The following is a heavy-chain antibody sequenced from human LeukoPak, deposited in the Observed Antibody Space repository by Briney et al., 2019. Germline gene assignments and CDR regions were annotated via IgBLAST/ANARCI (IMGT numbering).Heavy chain of an antibody. D-gene: IGHD2-2*01. CDR1: GGSFSGYY. V-gene: IGHV4-34*01. CDR2: INHSGST. Sequence: SETLSLTCAVYGGSFSGYYWSWIRQPPGKGLEWIGEINHSGSTNYNPSLKSRVTISVDTSKNQFSLKLSSVTAADTAVYYCARGLRFSTSPGGWGQGTLVTVSS. CDR3: ARGLRFSTSPGG. J-gene: IGHJ4*02.